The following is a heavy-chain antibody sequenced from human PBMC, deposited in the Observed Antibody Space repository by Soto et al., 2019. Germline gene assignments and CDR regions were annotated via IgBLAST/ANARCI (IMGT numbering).Heavy chain of an antibody. D-gene: IGHD2-15*01. V-gene: IGHV4-39*02. Sequence: ASETLSLTCTVSGASIKSRNYFWGWIRQPPGKGLEFVGSIHSSGGTYYNPSLKSRVTGSVDLSNSHFSLSLKSPTATDTAVYYCGRLAEAATGHTDFDFWGQGTLVTVSS. J-gene: IGHJ4*02. CDR3: GRLAEAATGHTDFDF. CDR1: GASIKSRNYF. CDR2: IHSSGGT.